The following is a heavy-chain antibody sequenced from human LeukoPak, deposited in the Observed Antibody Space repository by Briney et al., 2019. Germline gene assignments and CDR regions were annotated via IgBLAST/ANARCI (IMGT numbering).Heavy chain of an antibody. Sequence: PGGSLRLSCVASGFTFTTYSMNWVRLAPGKGLERVSSISSSGDFIHHADSVKGRFTISRDNAKKSLYLQMNSLRAEDTAIYYCAGRDCSNGLCQFDYWGQGTLVTVSS. J-gene: IGHJ4*02. CDR1: GFTFTTYS. D-gene: IGHD2-8*01. CDR3: AGRDCSNGLCQFDY. V-gene: IGHV3-21*01. CDR2: ISSSGDFI.